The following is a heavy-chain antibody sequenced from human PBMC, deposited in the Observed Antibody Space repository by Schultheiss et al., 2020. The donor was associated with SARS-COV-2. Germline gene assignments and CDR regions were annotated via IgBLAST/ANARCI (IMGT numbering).Heavy chain of an antibody. CDR1: GFSFNSYA. V-gene: IGHV3-48*01. CDR2: ISSSSSTI. CDR3: ARGINHAFDI. J-gene: IGHJ3*02. D-gene: IGHD1-14*01. Sequence: GGSLRLSCAASGFSFNSYAMSWVRQAPGKGLEWVSYISSSSSTIYYADSVKGRFTISRDNAKNSLYLQMNSLRAEDTAVYYCARGINHAFDIWGQGTLVTVSS.